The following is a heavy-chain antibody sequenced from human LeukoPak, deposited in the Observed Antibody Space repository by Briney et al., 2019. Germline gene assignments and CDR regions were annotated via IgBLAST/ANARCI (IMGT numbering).Heavy chain of an antibody. Sequence: GESLKISCRGSGYSFTSYWLGWVRPMPGKGLEWMGIIFPGDSDITYSPSFQGQVIISADKSISTAYLQWSSLKASDTAMYYCARHGTGSSSDFDYWGQGTLVTVSS. CDR3: ARHGTGSSSDFDY. D-gene: IGHD6-19*01. CDR1: GYSFTSYW. CDR2: IFPGDSDI. V-gene: IGHV5-51*01. J-gene: IGHJ4*02.